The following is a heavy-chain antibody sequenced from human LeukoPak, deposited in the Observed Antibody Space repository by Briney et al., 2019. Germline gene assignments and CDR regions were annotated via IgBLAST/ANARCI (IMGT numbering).Heavy chain of an antibody. CDR3: AKNDHRDYFYYMNV. Sequence: GGSLRLSCAASGFTFSDYALSWVRQAPGKGLEWVSDISGSGGSTNYADSVKGRFTISRDNSKNTLFLQMNSLRAEDTAVYYCAKNDHRDYFYYMNVWGKGTTVTVSS. J-gene: IGHJ6*03. CDR2: ISGSGGST. CDR1: GFTFSDYA. D-gene: IGHD1-14*01. V-gene: IGHV3-23*01.